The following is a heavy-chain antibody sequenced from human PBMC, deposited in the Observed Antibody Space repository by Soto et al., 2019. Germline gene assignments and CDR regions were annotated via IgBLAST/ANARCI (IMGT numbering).Heavy chain of an antibody. CDR2: ISAYNGNT. J-gene: IGHJ5*02. CDR1: GYTFTSYG. V-gene: IGHV1-18*01. CDR3: AREARGATATVTEYDP. D-gene: IGHD4-17*01. Sequence: GASVKVSCKASGYTFTSYGISWVRQAPGQGLEWMGWISAYNGNTNYAQKLQGRVTMTTDTSTSTAYMELRSLRSDDTAVYYCAREARGATATVTEYDPWGQGTLVTVSS.